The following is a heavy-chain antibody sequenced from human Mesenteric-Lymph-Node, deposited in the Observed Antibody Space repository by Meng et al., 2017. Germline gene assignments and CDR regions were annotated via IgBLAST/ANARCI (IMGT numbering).Heavy chain of an antibody. J-gene: IGHJ5*02. D-gene: IGHD3-10*01. Sequence: SGPTLVKPTETLTLTCTVSGFSLTSGKVGVSWIRQPPGKALEWLAHTFSNDKTSYSTSLKNRLTVSKDTSRGQVVLTMTNMDAVDTATYFCARMTEPYYASGSYSWLDLWGQGTLVTVSS. V-gene: IGHV2-26*01. CDR3: ARMTEPYYASGSYSWLDL. CDR1: GFSLTSGKVG. CDR2: TFSNDKT.